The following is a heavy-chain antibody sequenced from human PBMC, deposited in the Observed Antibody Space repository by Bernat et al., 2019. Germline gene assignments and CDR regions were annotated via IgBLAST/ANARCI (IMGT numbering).Heavy chain of an antibody. CDR2: INVGDGNT. Sequence: QVQLVQSGAEVKKPGASVKVSCKASGYTFTSHAMHWVRQAPGQRLEWMGWINVGDGNTKYSQNLQGRVTITRDTSASTAYMELSSLRSEDTAVYYCARDSGSGWYSMDWGQGTLVTVSS. V-gene: IGHV1-3*01. J-gene: IGHJ4*02. CDR3: ARDSGSGWYSMD. D-gene: IGHD6-19*01. CDR1: GYTFTSHA.